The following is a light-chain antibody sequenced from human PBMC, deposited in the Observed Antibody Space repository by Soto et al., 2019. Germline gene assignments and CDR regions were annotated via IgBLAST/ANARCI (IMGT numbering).Light chain of an antibody. CDR3: QQSYSSPYT. CDR2: AAS. Sequence: DIQMTQSPSSLSASVGDRVTITCRASQSNSSYLNWYQQKPGKAPKLLNYAASTLQSGVPSRFSGSGSGTSFTLTISSLQPEDFATYYCQQSYSSPYTFGQGTKLEIK. J-gene: IGKJ2*01. V-gene: IGKV1-39*01. CDR1: QSNSSY.